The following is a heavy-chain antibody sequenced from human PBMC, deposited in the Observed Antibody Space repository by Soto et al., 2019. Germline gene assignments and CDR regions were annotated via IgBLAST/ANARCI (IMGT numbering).Heavy chain of an antibody. CDR2: ISGSGGST. Sequence: LRLSCAASGFTFSSYAMSWVRQAPGKGLEWESAISGSGGSTYYADSVKGRFTISRDNNKNTLYLQMNSLRAEDTAVYYCAKDGRISGIAEPGARYYYSYYMEFSGTGTSLTVAS. CDR3: AKDGRISGIAEPGARYYYSYYMEF. V-gene: IGHV3-23*01. CDR1: GFTFSSYA. J-gene: IGHJ6*03. D-gene: IGHD6-13*01.